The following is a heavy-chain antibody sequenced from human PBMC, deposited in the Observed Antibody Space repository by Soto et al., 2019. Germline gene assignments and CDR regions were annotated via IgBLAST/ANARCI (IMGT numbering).Heavy chain of an antibody. V-gene: IGHV3-48*02. Sequence: EVQLVESGGGSVQPGGSLRLSCAASGFTFSTFSMNWVRQAPGRGLEWISYISGGGRPISYADSVKGRFTISRDNAKNSLYLQMDSLTDEYTAVYYCARDLCWAFDSWGQGTLVTVSS. CDR1: GFTFSTFS. CDR2: ISGGGRPI. CDR3: ARDLCWAFDS. J-gene: IGHJ4*02. D-gene: IGHD2-15*01.